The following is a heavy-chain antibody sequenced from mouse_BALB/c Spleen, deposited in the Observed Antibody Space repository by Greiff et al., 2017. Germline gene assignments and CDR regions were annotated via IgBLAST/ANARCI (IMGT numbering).Heavy chain of an antibody. V-gene: IGHV5-6-5*01. CDR1: GFTFSSYA. CDR3: AREGGNDYAMDY. CDR2: ISSGGST. J-gene: IGHJ4*01. Sequence: EVKLMESGGGLVKPGGSLKLSCAASGFTFSSYAMSWVRQTPEKRLEWVASISSGGSTYYPDSVKGRFTISRDNARNILYLQMSSLRSENTAMYYCAREGGNDYAMDYWGQGTSVTVSS.